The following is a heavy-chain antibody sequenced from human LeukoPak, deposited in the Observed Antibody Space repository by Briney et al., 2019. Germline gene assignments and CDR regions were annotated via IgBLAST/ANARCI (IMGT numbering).Heavy chain of an antibody. V-gene: IGHV3-15*01. CDR3: AKVEQQWNFDY. D-gene: IGHD6-13*01. CDR2: IKSKTDGGTT. Sequence: GGSLRLSCAASGFTFSNAWMSWVRQAPGKGLEWVGRIKSKTDGGTTDYAAPVKGRFTISRDDSKNTLYLQMSSLRAEDTAVYYCAKVEQQWNFDYWGQGTLVTVSS. J-gene: IGHJ4*02. CDR1: GFTFSNAW.